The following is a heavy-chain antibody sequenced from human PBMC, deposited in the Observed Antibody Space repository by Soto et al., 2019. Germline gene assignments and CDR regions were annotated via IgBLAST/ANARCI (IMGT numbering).Heavy chain of an antibody. V-gene: IGHV1-3*01. CDR3: AAGSYFVFDY. D-gene: IGHD3-10*01. Sequence: ASVKVSCKASGYTFTSYGVHWVRQAPGQRPEWVGRINPYNGATNYSQNFQGRVTITRDISANSAYMELSSLRSEDTAVYYCAAGSYFVFDYWGQGTLVTVSS. CDR2: INPYNGAT. CDR1: GYTFTSYG. J-gene: IGHJ4*02.